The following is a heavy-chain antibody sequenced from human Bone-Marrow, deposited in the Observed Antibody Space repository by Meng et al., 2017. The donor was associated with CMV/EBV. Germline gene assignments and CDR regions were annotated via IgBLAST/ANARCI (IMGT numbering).Heavy chain of an antibody. Sequence: GESLKISCAASGFTFDDYGMSWVRQAPGKGLEWVSGINWNGGSTGYADSVKGRFTISRDNAKNSLYLQMNSLRAEDTALYYCAREQGGSGSYYYWGQGTLAIVSS. CDR3: AREQGGSGSYYY. D-gene: IGHD3-10*01. CDR1: GFTFDDYG. J-gene: IGHJ4*02. CDR2: INWNGGST. V-gene: IGHV3-20*04.